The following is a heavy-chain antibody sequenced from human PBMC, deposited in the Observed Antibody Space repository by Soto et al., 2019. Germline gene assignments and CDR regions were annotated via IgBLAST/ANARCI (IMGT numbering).Heavy chain of an antibody. CDR2: IWYDGSNK. CDR3: AVSSSLN. CDR1: GFTFSSYG. D-gene: IGHD6-13*01. J-gene: IGHJ4*02. Sequence: GGSLRLSCAASGFTFSSYGMHWVRQAPGKGLEWVAVIWYDGSNKYYADSVKGRFTISRDNSKNTLYLQMNSLRAEGTAIYYCAVSSSLNWGQGTLVTVSS. V-gene: IGHV3-33*01.